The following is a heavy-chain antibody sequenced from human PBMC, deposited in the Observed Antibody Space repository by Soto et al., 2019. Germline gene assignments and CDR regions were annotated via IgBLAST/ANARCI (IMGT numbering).Heavy chain of an antibody. J-gene: IGHJ6*02. CDR3: ARDRPVGPFSYKGDDGMDV. CDR2: IYYSGAK. V-gene: IGHV4-30-4*01. Sequence: QVQLQESGPGLVKPSQTLSLTFTISGGSIRDEYHYWSWVRQSPGKGLEWIGHIYYSGAKYLSEALEGRVTMSLDTSKNQFSMHLRSVTAADTATYFCARDRPVGPFSYKGDDGMDVWGQGTTVTVSS. D-gene: IGHD3-3*02. CDR1: GGSIRDEYHY.